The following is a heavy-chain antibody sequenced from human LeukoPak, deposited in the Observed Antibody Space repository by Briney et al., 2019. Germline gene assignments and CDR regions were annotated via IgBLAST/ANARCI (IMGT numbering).Heavy chain of an antibody. CDR3: ARCLVAASLFYYFDY. CDR1: GGSISSCGYY. CDR2: IYYSGST. J-gene: IGHJ4*02. D-gene: IGHD2-15*01. V-gene: IGHV4-31*03. Sequence: SETLSLTCTVSGGSISSCGYYWSWIPQHPGKGLEWIGYIYYSGSTYYNPSLKSRVTISVDTSKNQFSLKLSSVTAADTAVYYCARCLVAASLFYYFDYWGQGTLVTVSS.